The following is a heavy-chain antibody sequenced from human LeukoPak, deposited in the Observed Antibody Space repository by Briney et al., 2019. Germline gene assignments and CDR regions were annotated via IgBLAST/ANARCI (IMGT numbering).Heavy chain of an antibody. Sequence: ASVKVSCKTSGYTFTSYYIHWVRQAPGQGLEWMAIINPSGGSTRYARKFQGRVTMTRDTSTSTVYMELSSLRSEVTAVYYCARDPRASYESSDYYYPGDYWGQGTLVTVSS. CDR1: GYTFTSYY. CDR3: ARDPRASYESSDYYYPGDY. D-gene: IGHD3-22*01. V-gene: IGHV1-46*01. CDR2: INPSGGST. J-gene: IGHJ4*02.